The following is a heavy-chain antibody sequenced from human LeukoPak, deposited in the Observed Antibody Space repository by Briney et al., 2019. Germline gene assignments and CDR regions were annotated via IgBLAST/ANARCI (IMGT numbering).Heavy chain of an antibody. V-gene: IGHV4-39*07. D-gene: IGHD3-22*01. CDR1: GGSISSSSYY. CDR2: IYYSGST. J-gene: IGHJ4*02. Sequence: SSETLSLTCTVSGGSISSSSYYWGWIRQPPGRGLEWIGSIYYSGSTYYNPSLKSRVTISVDTSKNQFSLKLSSVTAADTAVYYCARGMDSSGYYALDYWGQGTLVTVSS. CDR3: ARGMDSSGYYALDY.